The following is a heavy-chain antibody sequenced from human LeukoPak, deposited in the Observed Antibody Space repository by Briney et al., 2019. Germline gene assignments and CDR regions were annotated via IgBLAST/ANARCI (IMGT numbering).Heavy chain of an antibody. CDR3: ARDRPRFGFDY. CDR2: IYYSGST. J-gene: IGHJ4*02. V-gene: IGHV4-61*01. D-gene: IGHD3-10*01. Sequence: SETLSLTCTVSGGSISSGSYYWSWIRQPPGKGLEWIGYIYYSGSTNYNPSLKSRVTISVDTSKNQSSLKLSSVTAADTAVYYCARDRPRFGFDYWGQGTLVTVSS. CDR1: GGSISSGSYY.